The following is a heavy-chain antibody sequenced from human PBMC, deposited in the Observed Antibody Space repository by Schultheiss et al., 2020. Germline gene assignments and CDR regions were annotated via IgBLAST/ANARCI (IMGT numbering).Heavy chain of an antibody. J-gene: IGHJ5*02. Sequence: SETLSLTCTVSGGSISSYYWSWIRQPPGKGLEWTGYIYYSGSTNYNPSLKSRVTISVDTSKNQFSLKLSLVTAADTAVYYCARVGSGWYNWFDPWGQGTLVTVSS. V-gene: IGHV4-59*01. CDR3: ARVGSGWYNWFDP. D-gene: IGHD6-19*01. CDR1: GGSISSYY. CDR2: IYYSGST.